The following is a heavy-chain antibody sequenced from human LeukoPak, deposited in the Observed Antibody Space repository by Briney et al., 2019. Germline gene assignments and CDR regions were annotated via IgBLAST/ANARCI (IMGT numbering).Heavy chain of an antibody. D-gene: IGHD3-22*01. J-gene: IGHJ3*02. Sequence: ASVKVSCKASGYTFTSYYIHWVRQAPGQGLEWMAILNPSGGSTSYAQKFQGRVTMTRDTSTSIVYMELSSLRSEDTAVYYCARESGYYDKAFDIWGQGIMVTVSS. CDR3: ARESGYYDKAFDI. V-gene: IGHV1-46*01. CDR1: GYTFTSYY. CDR2: LNPSGGST.